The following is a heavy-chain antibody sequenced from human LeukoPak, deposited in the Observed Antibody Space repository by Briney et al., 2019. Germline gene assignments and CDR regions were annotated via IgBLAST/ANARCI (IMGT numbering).Heavy chain of an antibody. CDR2: IYHSGST. V-gene: IGHV4-30-2*01. Sequence: SETLFLTCAVSGGSISSGTYSWSWIRQPPGKGLEWIGYIYHSGSTYYNPSLKSRVTISVDRSKNQFSLKLSSVTAADTAVYYCARGTGDYPVVVDYWGQGTLVTVSS. J-gene: IGHJ4*02. CDR1: GGSISSGTYS. CDR3: ARGTGDYPVVVDY. D-gene: IGHD4-17*01.